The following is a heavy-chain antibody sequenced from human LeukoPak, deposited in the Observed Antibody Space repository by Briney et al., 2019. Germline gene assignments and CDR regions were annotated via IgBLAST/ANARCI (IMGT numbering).Heavy chain of an antibody. V-gene: IGHV1-46*01. Sequence: ASVKVSCKASGYTFTSYYIHWVRQAPGQGVEWMAIINPSGGSTRYAQKFQGRVTMTRDTSTSTVYMELSSLRSEDTAVYYCARGLGRHSSVWGSHGLDYYFDYWGQGTLVTVSS. D-gene: IGHD3-16*01. CDR1: GYTFTSYY. CDR2: INPSGGST. CDR3: ARGLGRHSSVWGSHGLDYYFDY. J-gene: IGHJ4*02.